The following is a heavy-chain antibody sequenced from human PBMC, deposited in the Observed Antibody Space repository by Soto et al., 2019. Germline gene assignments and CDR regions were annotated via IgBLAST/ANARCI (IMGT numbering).Heavy chain of an antibody. V-gene: IGHV3-23*01. CDR3: AKDSYFDY. J-gene: IGHJ4*02. CDR1: GFTFSSYV. CDR2: VGGTGSIT. Sequence: EVQLLEPGGGLVQPGGSLRLSCAASGFTFSSYVMNWVRQAPGKGLEWVSSVGGTGSITYYADSVTGRFTISRDNSKNTLYLQMNSLRAEDTAVYFCAKDSYFDYRGQGTLVTVSS.